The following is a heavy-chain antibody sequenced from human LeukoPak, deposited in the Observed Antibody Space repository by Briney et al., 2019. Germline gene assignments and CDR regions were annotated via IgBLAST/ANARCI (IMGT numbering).Heavy chain of an antibody. D-gene: IGHD3-9*01. V-gene: IGHV3-23*01. CDR1: GFTFSSYA. J-gene: IGHJ4*02. Sequence: PGGSLRLSCAASGFTFSSYAMSWVRQAPGKGLEWVSAIGGSGGSTYYADSVKGRFTISRDNSKNTLYLQMNSLRAEDTAVYHCVRASGFILDYWGQGTLVTVSS. CDR2: IGGSGGST. CDR3: VRASGFILDY.